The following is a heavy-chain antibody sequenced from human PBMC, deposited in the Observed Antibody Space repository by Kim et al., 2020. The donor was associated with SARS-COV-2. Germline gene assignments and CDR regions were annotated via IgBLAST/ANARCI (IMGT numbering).Heavy chain of an antibody. D-gene: IGHD4-17*01. CDR1: GFTFSSYS. CDR3: ARDRLRWEGYPDWFDP. Sequence: GGSLRLSCAAPGFTFSSYSMNWVRQAPGKGLEWVSSISSSSSYIYYADSVKGRFTISRDNAKNSLYLQMNSLRAEDTAVYYCARDRLRWEGYPDWFDPWGQRTLVTVSS. CDR2: ISSSSSYI. J-gene: IGHJ5*02. V-gene: IGHV3-21*01.